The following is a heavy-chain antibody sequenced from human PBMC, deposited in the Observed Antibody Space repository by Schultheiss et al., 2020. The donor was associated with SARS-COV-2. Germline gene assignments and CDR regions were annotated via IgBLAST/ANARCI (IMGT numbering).Heavy chain of an antibody. CDR2: ISSSSSYI. J-gene: IGHJ4*02. D-gene: IGHD6-6*01. CDR1: GFTFSSYA. Sequence: GGSLRLSCSASGFTFSSYAMHWVRQAPGKGLEWVSSISSSSSYIYYADSVKGRFTISRDNSKNTLYLQMNSLRAEDTAVYYCAKDRRQSSSHVDYWGQGTLVTVSS. CDR3: AKDRRQSSSHVDY. V-gene: IGHV3-21*01.